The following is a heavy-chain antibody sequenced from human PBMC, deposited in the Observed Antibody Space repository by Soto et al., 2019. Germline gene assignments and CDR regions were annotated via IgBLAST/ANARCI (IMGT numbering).Heavy chain of an antibody. CDR1: GGPIRSGGYY. Sequence: TLSLTCTVSGGPIRSGGYYWSWVRQNPRRGLEWIGNIYYSGNTYYNPSLKSRLTISVDTSKNQFSLNLSSVTAADTAVYYCARDRLMATAGTARHYFGLDVWGQGTTVTVSS. D-gene: IGHD5-18*01. CDR3: ARDRLMATAGTARHYFGLDV. J-gene: IGHJ6*02. CDR2: IYYSGNT. V-gene: IGHV4-31*03.